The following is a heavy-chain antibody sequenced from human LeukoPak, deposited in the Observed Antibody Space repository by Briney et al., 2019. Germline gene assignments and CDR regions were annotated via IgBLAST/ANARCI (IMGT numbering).Heavy chain of an antibody. CDR1: GFIFSTYS. D-gene: IGHD3-10*01. Sequence: GGSLRLSCAASGFIFSTYSMNWVRQAPGKGLEWISYISSSSSTIYYADSVKGRFTISRDNAKNSLYLQMNSLRAEDTAVYYCARDPITMVRGVIQPFDYWGQGTLVTVSS. V-gene: IGHV3-48*01. CDR2: ISSSSSTI. CDR3: ARDPITMVRGVIQPFDY. J-gene: IGHJ4*02.